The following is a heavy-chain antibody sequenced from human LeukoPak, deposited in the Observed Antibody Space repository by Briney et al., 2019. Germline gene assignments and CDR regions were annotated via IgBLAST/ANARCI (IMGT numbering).Heavy chain of an antibody. J-gene: IGHJ4*02. CDR3: ARGPGGGYDWLGH. D-gene: IGHD5-12*01. Sequence: ASVKVSCKASGYTFTACYIHWVRQAPGQGLEWMGWIYPNSGGAIYAQKFQDRVTMTRDTSISTAYMELSRLRSDDTAVYYCARGPGGGYDWLGHWGQGTLVTASS. CDR1: GYTFTACY. CDR2: IYPNSGGA. V-gene: IGHV1-2*02.